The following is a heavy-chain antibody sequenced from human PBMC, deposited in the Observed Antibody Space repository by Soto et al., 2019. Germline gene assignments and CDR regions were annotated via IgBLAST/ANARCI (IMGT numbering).Heavy chain of an antibody. J-gene: IGHJ3*02. Sequence: VKVSCKVSGYTLTELSMHWVRQAPGKGLEWLGGFDPEDGETIYAQKFQGRVTMTEDTSTDTAYMELSRLRSEDTAVYYCATRREYCTNGVCYVRDDPHGYDAFDIWGQGTMVTVSS. CDR2: FDPEDGET. V-gene: IGHV1-24*01. CDR1: GYTLTELS. CDR3: ATRREYCTNGVCYVRDDPHGYDAFDI. D-gene: IGHD2-8*01.